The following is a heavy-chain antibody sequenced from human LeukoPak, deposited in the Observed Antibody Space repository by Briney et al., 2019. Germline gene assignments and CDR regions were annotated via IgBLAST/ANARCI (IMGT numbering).Heavy chain of an antibody. V-gene: IGHV3-30-3*01. D-gene: IGHD1-1*01. J-gene: IGHJ4*02. CDR2: ISYDGSNK. Sequence: PGGSLRLSCAASGFTFSSYAMHWVRQAPGKGLEWVAVISYDGSNKYYADSVKGRFTISRDNSKNTLYLQMNSLRAEDTAVYYCARALSTTRPIDYWGQGTLVTVPS. CDR1: GFTFSSYA. CDR3: ARALSTTRPIDY.